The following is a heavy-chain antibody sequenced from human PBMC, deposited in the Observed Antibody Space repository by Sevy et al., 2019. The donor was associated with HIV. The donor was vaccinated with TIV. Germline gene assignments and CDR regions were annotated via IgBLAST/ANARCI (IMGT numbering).Heavy chain of an antibody. Sequence: SETLSLTCIVSGDSISSSSYYWGWIRQPPGKGLEWIASISYSGNTYYNPSLKSRTTMSIDTSKNQFFLTLNSVTAPDAAVYYCARSNPYYDCWSGYMTPGYFDFWGPGTLVTVSS. CDR3: ARSNPYYDCWSGYMTPGYFDF. D-gene: IGHD3-3*01. CDR1: GDSISSSSYY. J-gene: IGHJ4*02. V-gene: IGHV4-39*01. CDR2: ISYSGNT.